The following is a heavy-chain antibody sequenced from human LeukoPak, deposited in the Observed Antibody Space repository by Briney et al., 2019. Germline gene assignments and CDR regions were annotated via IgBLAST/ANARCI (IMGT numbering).Heavy chain of an antibody. J-gene: IGHJ4*02. CDR2: IWYDGSNK. CDR3: ARRISSSSGNY. CDR1: GFTFSSYG. V-gene: IGHV3-33*01. D-gene: IGHD3-3*02. Sequence: PGRSLRLSCAASGFTFSSYGMHWVRQAPGKGLEWVAVIWYDGSNKYYADSVKGRFTISRDNSKNTLYLQMNSLRAEDTAVYYCARRISSSSGNYWGQGTLVTVSS.